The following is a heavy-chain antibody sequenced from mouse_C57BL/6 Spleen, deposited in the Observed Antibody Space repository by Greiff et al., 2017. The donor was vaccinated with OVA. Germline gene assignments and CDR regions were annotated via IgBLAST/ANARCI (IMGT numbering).Heavy chain of an antibody. CDR3: ARAGDYDVMNYAMDY. J-gene: IGHJ4*01. V-gene: IGHV3-6*01. D-gene: IGHD2-4*01. CDR2: ISYDGSN. Sequence: VQLQQSGPGLVKPSQSLSLTCSVTGYSITSGYYWNWIRQFPGNKLEWMGYISYDGSNNYNPSLKNRISITRDTSKNQFFLKLNSVTTEDTATYYCARAGDYDVMNYAMDYWGQGTSVTVSS. CDR1: GYSITSGYY.